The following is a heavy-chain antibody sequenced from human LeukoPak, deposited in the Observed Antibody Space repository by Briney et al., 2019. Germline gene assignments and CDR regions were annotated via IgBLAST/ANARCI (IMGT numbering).Heavy chain of an antibody. V-gene: IGHV4-59*01. D-gene: IGHD4-17*01. Sequence: SETLSLTCSVSGVSISGYYWIWLRQPPGKGRKGIGYIYYSGSTNYNPSLKSRVTMSVETSKNQFSLNLSPVAAADTAVYYCARGTVTREYFDYWGQGNLVTVSS. CDR3: ARGTVTREYFDY. CDR1: GVSISGYY. CDR2: IYYSGST. J-gene: IGHJ4*02.